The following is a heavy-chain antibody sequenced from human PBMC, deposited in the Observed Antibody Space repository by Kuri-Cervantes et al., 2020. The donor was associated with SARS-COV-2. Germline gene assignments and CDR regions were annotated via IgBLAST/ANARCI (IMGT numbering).Heavy chain of an antibody. CDR2: IYYSGST. D-gene: IGHD2-2*01. CDR3: ARDLHCSSTSCYSPWFDP. J-gene: IGHJ5*02. V-gene: IGHV4-59*01. CDR1: GGSISSYY. Sequence: SETLSLTCTVSGGSISSYYWSWIRQPPGKELEWIGYIYYSGSTNYNPSLKSRVTISVDTSKNQFSLKLSSVTAADTAVYYCARDLHCSSTSCYSPWFDPWGQGTLVTVSS.